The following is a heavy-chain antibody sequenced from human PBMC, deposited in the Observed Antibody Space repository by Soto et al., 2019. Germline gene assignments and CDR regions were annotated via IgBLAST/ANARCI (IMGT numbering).Heavy chain of an antibody. CDR2: INSDGSST. D-gene: IGHD3-3*01. CDR3: ARDQQYYDFWSSYRTVYYYYYGMDV. J-gene: IGHJ6*02. CDR1: GFTFSSYW. Sequence: GGSLRLSCAASGFTFSSYWMHWVRQAPGKGLVWVSRINSDGSSTSYADSVKGRFTISRDNAKNTLYLQMNSLRAEDTAVYYCARDQQYYDFWSSYRTVYYYYYGMDVWGQGPTVTVSS. V-gene: IGHV3-74*01.